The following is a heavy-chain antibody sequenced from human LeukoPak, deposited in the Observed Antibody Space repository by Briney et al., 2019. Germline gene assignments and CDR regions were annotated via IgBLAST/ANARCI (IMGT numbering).Heavy chain of an antibody. J-gene: IGHJ3*02. CDR1: GFTFSSYS. CDR2: ISSSSSYI. V-gene: IGHV3-21*01. D-gene: IGHD3-22*01. Sequence: GGSLRLSCAASGFTFSSYSMNWVRQAPGKGLEWVSSISSSSSYIYYADSVKGRFTISRDNSKNTLYLQMNSLRAEDTAVYYCARDGDYYDSSGYHGAFDIWGQGTMVTVSS. CDR3: ARDGDYYDSSGYHGAFDI.